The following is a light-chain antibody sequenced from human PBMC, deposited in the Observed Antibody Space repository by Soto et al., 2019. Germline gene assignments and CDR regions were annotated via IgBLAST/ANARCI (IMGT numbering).Light chain of an antibody. CDR3: SSYVGTNSYV. CDR1: SSDVGGYDY. J-gene: IGLJ1*01. V-gene: IGLV2-8*01. Sequence: QSVLTQPPSASGSPGQSGTISCTGTSSDVGGYDYVSWYKQHPGKAPKLMIYEVSKRPSGVPDRFSGSKSGNTAALTVSGLQAEDEADYYCSSYVGTNSYVFGTGTKVTVL. CDR2: EVS.